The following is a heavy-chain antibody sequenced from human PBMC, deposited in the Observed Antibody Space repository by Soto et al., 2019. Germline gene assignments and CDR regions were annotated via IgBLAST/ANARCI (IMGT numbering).Heavy chain of an antibody. CDR2: ISGSGGST. CDR1: GFNFSSYA. D-gene: IGHD6-6*01. CDR3: AKGGYSSSSRWFDP. J-gene: IGHJ5*02. V-gene: IGHV3-23*01. Sequence: GGSLRLSCAASGFNFSSYAMSWVRQAPGKGLEWVSAISGSGGSTYYADSVKGRFTISRDNSKNTLYLQMNSLRAEDTAVYYCAKGGYSSSSRWFDPWGQGTLVTVPQ.